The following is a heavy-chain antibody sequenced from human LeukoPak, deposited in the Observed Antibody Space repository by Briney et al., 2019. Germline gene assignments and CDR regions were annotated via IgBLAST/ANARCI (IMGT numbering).Heavy chain of an antibody. Sequence: SETLSLTCAVLGGSFSGRYWSWVRQPPGKGLEWIGQIHHSGGTSYDSSLRSRVTMSVDTSKNQFSLRLSSVTAADTAVYYCAQHGEFYFDIWGRGTLVTVSS. J-gene: IGHJ2*01. CDR2: IHHSGGT. V-gene: IGHV4-34*01. D-gene: IGHD4-17*01. CDR3: AQHGEFYFDI. CDR1: GGSFSGRY.